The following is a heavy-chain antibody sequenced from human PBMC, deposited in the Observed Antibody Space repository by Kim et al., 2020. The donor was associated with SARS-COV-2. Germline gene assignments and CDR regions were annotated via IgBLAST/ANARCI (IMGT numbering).Heavy chain of an antibody. CDR1: GFTLSKTW. CDR3: STDQGNSSSFYSFD. J-gene: IGHJ4*01. Sequence: GGSLRLSCAASGFTLSKTWMTWVRQAPGKGLESVARIKSIRDGGAAFYAAPVKDRFTISRSDSENTIYLQMNSLTTEDTAVYYCSTDQGNSSSFYSFD. V-gene: IGHV3-15*01. D-gene: IGHD5-12*01. CDR2: IKSIRDGGAA.